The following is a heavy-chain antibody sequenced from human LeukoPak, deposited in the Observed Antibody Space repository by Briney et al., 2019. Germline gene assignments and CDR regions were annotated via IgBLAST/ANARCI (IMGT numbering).Heavy chain of an antibody. V-gene: IGHV4-4*07. CDR1: SCSINSYY. J-gene: IGHJ4*02. CDR2: IYSSGTT. CDR3: ARGPYCGGDCYFDY. Sequence: SETLSLTCTVSSCSINSYYWSWIRQPAGKGLEWIGRIYSSGTTNYNPSLKSRVTMSIDTSKNQFSLKLTSVTAADTAVYYCARGPYCGGDCYFDYWGQGTPVTVSS. D-gene: IGHD2-21*02.